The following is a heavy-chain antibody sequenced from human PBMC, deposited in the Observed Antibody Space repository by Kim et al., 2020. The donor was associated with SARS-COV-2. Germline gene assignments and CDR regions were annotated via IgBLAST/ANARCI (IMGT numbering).Heavy chain of an antibody. V-gene: IGHV3-30*18. D-gene: IGHD6-19*01. CDR1: GFTFSSYG. J-gene: IGHJ4*02. Sequence: GGSLRLSCAASGFTFSSYGMHWVRQAPGKGLEWVAVISYDGSNKYYADSVKGRFTISRDNSKNTLYLQMNSLRAEDTAVYYCAKDRDSSGWYFGDYWGQGTLVTVSS. CDR2: ISYDGSNK. CDR3: AKDRDSSGWYFGDY.